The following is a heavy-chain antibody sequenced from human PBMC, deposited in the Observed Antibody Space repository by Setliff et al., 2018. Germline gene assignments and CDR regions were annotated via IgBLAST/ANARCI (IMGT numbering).Heavy chain of an antibody. CDR2: IYYSGST. J-gene: IGHJ2*01. Sequence: PSETLSLTCSVSGGSITSYYWSWIRQPPGNGLEYIGYIYYSGSTNSNPSLKSRVTISVDTSKNQFSLKLSSVTAADTAVYYCAGHHAQYYSDSSGYYYEDWYFDLWGRGTLVTVSS. CDR1: GGSITSYY. D-gene: IGHD3-22*01. CDR3: AGHHAQYYSDSSGYYYEDWYFDL. V-gene: IGHV4-59*08.